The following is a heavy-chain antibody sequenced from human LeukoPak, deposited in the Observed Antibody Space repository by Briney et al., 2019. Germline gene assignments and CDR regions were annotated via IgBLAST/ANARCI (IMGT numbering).Heavy chain of an antibody. CDR1: GFTFSSYQ. J-gene: IGHJ4*02. V-gene: IGHV3-48*03. D-gene: IGHD5-24*01. CDR2: ISRSTI. CDR3: ARVSGDGYNYFDY. Sequence: GGSLRLSCAASGFTFSSYQMNWVHQAPGKGLEWVSYISRSTIYYADSVKGRFTTSRDNAKNSLYLQMNSLRAEDTAVYYCARVSGDGYNYFDYWGQGTLVTVSS.